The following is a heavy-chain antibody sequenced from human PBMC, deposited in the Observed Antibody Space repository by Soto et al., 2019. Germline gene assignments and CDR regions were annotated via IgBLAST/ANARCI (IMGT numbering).Heavy chain of an antibody. CDR2: IYYSGST. V-gene: IGHV4-61*01. D-gene: IGHD3-10*01. CDR1: GGSVSSGSYY. J-gene: IGHJ5*02. Sequence: QVQLQESGPGLVKPSETLSLTCTVSGGSVSSGSYYWSWIRQPPGKGLEWIGYIYYSGSTNYNPSLKSRVTISVDTSKNQFSLKLSSVTAADAAVYYCARTRALLLWFGELDSNDNWFDPWGQGTLVTVSS. CDR3: ARTRALLLWFGELDSNDNWFDP.